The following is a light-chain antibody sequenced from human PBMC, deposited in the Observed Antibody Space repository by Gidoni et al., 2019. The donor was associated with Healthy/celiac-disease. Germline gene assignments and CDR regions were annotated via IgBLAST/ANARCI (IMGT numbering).Light chain of an antibody. CDR2: AAS. V-gene: IGKV1-39*01. Sequence: IQMTQSPSSLSASVGDRVTITCRASQSISSYLNWYQQKPGKAPKLLIYAASSLQSGFPSRFSGSGSGTDFNLTIRSLQHEDVETYYCQQSYSTPRTFGQGTKVEIK. CDR3: QQSYSTPRT. J-gene: IGKJ1*01. CDR1: QSISSY.